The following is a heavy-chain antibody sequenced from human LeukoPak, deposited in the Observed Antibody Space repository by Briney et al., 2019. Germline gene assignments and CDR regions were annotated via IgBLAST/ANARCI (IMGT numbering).Heavy chain of an antibody. D-gene: IGHD3-3*01. CDR1: GYTFTGYY. V-gene: IGHV1-2*02. J-gene: IGHJ6*03. CDR3: GRDEGGKGDFWSGYKLKYYYYYMDV. Sequence: GASVKVSCKASGYTFTGYYMHWVRQAPGQGLEWMGWINPNSGGTNYAQKFQGRVTMTRDTSISTAYMELSRLRSDDTAVYYCGRDEGGKGDFWSGYKLKYYYYYMDVWGKGTTVTVSS. CDR2: INPNSGGT.